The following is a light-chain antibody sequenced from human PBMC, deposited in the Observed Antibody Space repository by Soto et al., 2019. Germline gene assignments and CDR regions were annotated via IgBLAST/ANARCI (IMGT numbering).Light chain of an antibody. CDR3: SSYTSTNTSVV. J-gene: IGLJ2*01. V-gene: IGLV2-14*03. Sequence: QSALTQPASVSGSPGQSITISCTGTSSDVGGCNCVSWYQQHPGKAPKLMIYDVSNRPSGVSDRFSGTKSGNMASLTISGLQAEDEEYFYCSSYTSTNTSVVFGGGTKLTVL. CDR2: DVS. CDR1: SSDVGGCNC.